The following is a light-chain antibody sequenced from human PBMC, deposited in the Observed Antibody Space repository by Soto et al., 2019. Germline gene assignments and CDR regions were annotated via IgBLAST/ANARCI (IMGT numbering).Light chain of an antibody. CDR2: GAS. J-gene: IGKJ1*01. CDR1: QSVSID. Sequence: VVTRSAGTLISSVAVRSTISCRASQSVSIDLAWYQQTPGQAPRLLIYGASTRATGIPVRFSGSASGTEFTLTISSLQSEDFTVYYCQQYNKWPLSFGQGTKVDIK. V-gene: IGKV3-15*01. CDR3: QQYNKWPLS.